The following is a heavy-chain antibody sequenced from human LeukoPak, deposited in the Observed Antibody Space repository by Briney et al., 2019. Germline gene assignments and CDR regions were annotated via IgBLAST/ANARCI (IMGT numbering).Heavy chain of an antibody. Sequence: SETLSLTCTVSGGSISNYYWTWIRQPAGEGLEWIGRTSNSGSSNHDPSLKSRVTMSVDASKNQFSLKLSSVTAADTAVYYCARGGIYFSHWGQGTLVTVSS. CDR1: GGSISNYY. D-gene: IGHD2/OR15-2a*01. J-gene: IGHJ4*02. V-gene: IGHV4-4*07. CDR3: ARGGIYFSH. CDR2: TSNSGSS.